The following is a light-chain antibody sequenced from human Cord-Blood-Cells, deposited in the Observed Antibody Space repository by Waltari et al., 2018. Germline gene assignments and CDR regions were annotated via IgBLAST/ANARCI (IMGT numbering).Light chain of an antibody. CDR1: SSDVGGYNY. CDR2: DVI. J-gene: IGLJ1*01. Sequence: QSALTQPAPVSGSPGQSITISCTGTSSDVGGYNYVSWYQRHPGKAPKLMIYDVINRPSGVSNRFSGSKSGNTASRTIAGLQAEDEADYYCSSYTSSSTLVFGTGNKVTVL. CDR3: SSYTSSSTLV. V-gene: IGLV2-14*01.